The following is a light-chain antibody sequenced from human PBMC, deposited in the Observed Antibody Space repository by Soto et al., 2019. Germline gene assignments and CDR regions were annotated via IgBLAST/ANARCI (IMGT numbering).Light chain of an antibody. CDR2: KAS. J-gene: IGKJ1*01. CDR3: QQYSTYTPRT. V-gene: IGKV1-5*03. Sequence: DIQMTQSPSTLSASVGDRVTITCRANQSISIWLAWYQQKPGKAPKILIYKASSLESGVPSRFSGSGSGTEFTLTISSLQPDDFATYYCQQYSTYTPRTFGQGTMVDIK. CDR1: QSISIW.